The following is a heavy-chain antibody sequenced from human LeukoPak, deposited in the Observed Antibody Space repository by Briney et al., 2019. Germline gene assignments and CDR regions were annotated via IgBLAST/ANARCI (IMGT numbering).Heavy chain of an antibody. CDR1: GYSISSGYF. J-gene: IGHJ4*02. CDR3: ARESGTMTIDY. V-gene: IGHV4-38-2*02. Sequence: PSETLSLTCAVSGYSISSGYFWGWIRQPPGKVLEWIGSIYHSGSTYYNPSLKSRVTISVDTSKNQFSLKLSSVTAADTAVYYCARESGTMTIDYWGQGTLVTVSS. D-gene: IGHD3-10*01. CDR2: IYHSGST.